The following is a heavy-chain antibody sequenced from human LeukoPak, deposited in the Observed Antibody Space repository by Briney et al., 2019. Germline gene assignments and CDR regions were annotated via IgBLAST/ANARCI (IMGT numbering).Heavy chain of an antibody. V-gene: IGHV3-23*01. Sequence: PGGSLRLSCAASGFTLSSYAMIWLRQAPGKGLEWVSAISGSGGSTYYADSVKGRFTISRDNSKNTLYLQMNSLRAEDTAVYYCAKDPSGNNYYFDYWGQGTLVTVSS. J-gene: IGHJ4*02. CDR3: AKDPSGNNYYFDY. CDR2: ISGSGGST. D-gene: IGHD1-14*01. CDR1: GFTLSSYA.